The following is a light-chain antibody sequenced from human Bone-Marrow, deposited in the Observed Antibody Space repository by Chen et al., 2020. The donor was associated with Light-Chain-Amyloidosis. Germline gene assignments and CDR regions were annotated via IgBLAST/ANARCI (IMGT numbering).Light chain of an antibody. Sequence: QSALTQPASVSGSPGQSITISCTGTSSDVGGDNHVSWYQQHPDKAPNLMIYEVTKRPSWVPDRFSGSKSDNTASLTISGLQTEDEADYFCSSYTITNTLVFGSGTRVTVL. CDR1: SSDVGGDNH. V-gene: IGLV2-14*01. J-gene: IGLJ1*01. CDR3: SSYTITNTLV. CDR2: EVT.